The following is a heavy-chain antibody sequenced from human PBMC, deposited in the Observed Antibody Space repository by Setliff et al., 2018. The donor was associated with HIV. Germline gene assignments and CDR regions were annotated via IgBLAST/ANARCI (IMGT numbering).Heavy chain of an antibody. Sequence: GGSLRLSCAASGFTFSDYSMSWIRQAPGKGLEWVSYISSSGTYTNYADSVKGRFTISRDNSKNTLYVQMNSLRAEDTAVYYCARADYGDFVEYWGRGTPVTVSS. J-gene: IGHJ4*02. CDR2: ISSSGTYT. D-gene: IGHD4-17*01. V-gene: IGHV3-11*05. CDR3: ARADYGDFVEY. CDR1: GFTFSDYS.